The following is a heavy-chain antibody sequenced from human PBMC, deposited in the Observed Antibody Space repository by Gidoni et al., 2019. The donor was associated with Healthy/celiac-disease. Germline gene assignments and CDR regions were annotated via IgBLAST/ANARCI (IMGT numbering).Heavy chain of an antibody. CDR1: GGALSSSNW. CDR2: IYHSGST. CDR3: ASDDSSSHSPLDY. D-gene: IGHD6-13*01. J-gene: IGHJ4*02. Sequence: QVQLQESGPGLVKPSGTLYLTCAVPGGALSSSNWWSWVRQPPGKGLEWSGDIYHSGSTNYNPSLKSRVTISVDKSKNQFSLKLSSVTAADTAVYYCASDDSSSHSPLDYWGQGTLVTVSS. V-gene: IGHV4-4*02.